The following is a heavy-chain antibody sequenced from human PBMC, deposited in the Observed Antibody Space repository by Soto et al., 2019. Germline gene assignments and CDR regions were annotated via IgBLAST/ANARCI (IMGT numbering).Heavy chain of an antibody. V-gene: IGHV3-53*01. Sequence: VQLVESGGGLIQPGGSLRLSCAASGFTVSTNYMSWVRQAPGKGLEWVSVIYSGGTTYFADSVKGRFTISRDNSKNTLYLQMSTLRAEDTAVYFCARAASYYGLDVWGKGTTVTVSS. CDR1: GFTVSTNY. CDR2: IYSGGTT. J-gene: IGHJ6*04. CDR3: ARAASYYGLDV.